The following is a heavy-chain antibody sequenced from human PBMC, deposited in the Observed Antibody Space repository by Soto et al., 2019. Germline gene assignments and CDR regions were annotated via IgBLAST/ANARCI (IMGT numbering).Heavy chain of an antibody. Sequence: PSETLSLTCTVSGGSISSYYWSWIRQPPGKGLEWIGYIYYSGTTFWSPSLQSRVTISVDKPKNQISLKLSSVTVADTAVYYCARGRDTAMVSKGNWFDPWGQGTPVTVSS. CDR2: IYYSGTT. D-gene: IGHD5-18*01. CDR3: ARGRDTAMVSKGNWFDP. J-gene: IGHJ5*02. V-gene: IGHV4-59*12. CDR1: GGSISSYY.